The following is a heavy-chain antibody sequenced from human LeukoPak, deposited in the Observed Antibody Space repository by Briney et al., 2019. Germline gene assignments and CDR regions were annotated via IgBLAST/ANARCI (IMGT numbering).Heavy chain of an antibody. CDR3: ASHTPGVYYFGY. CDR1: GGTFSSYA. V-gene: IGHV1-69*05. D-gene: IGHD7-27*01. Sequence: SVKVSCKASGGTFSSYAISWVRQAPGQGLEWMGGIIPIFGTANYAQKFQGRVTITTDTSASTAYMELSSLRSEDTAVYYCASHTPGVYYFGYWGQGTLVTVSS. J-gene: IGHJ4*02. CDR2: IIPIFGTA.